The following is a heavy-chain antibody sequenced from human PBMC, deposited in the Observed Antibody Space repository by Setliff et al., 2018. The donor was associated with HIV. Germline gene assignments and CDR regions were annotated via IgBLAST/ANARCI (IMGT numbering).Heavy chain of an antibody. CDR2: INPSDGRT. CDR1: GYIFTRKY. CDR3: ATGESRVSSYGPRNY. Sequence: ASVKVSCKASGYIFTRKYIHWVRQAPGQGLEWMGVINPSDGRTTFEQKFQDRITLTRDTSTSTAYMELRSLESEDTGMYYCATGESRVSSYGPRNYWGQGTLVTVSS. D-gene: IGHD2-8*01. J-gene: IGHJ4*02. V-gene: IGHV1-46*01.